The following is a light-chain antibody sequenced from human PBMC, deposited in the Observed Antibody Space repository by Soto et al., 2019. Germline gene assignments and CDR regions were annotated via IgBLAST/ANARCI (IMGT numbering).Light chain of an antibody. V-gene: IGKV1-12*02. J-gene: IGKJ3*01. CDR1: QHISSW. CDR3: QQANTFPFT. Sequence: DIQMTQSPSSVSASVGDRVTFTCRASQHISSWLAWYQQKPGKAPKLLIAAASILQSGVPSRFSGSGYGTDFTLTISSLPPEDFATYFCQQANTFPFTFGPGTRLEIK. CDR2: AAS.